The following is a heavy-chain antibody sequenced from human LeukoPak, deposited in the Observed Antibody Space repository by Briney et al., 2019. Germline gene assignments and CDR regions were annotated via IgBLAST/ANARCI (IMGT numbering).Heavy chain of an antibody. CDR2: IDHSGSY. Sequence: PSETLSLTCAVSGSSINSGYYWAWIRQPPGKGLEWIGSIDHSGSYYSTPSLKSRVTISLHSSKKHFSLELSSVTAADTAVYYRARGVYDSSGYHYCGGFYYFDSWGRGPLVTVSS. D-gene: IGHD3-22*01. CDR3: ARGVYDSSGYHYCGGFYYFDS. V-gene: IGHV4-38-2*01. CDR1: GSSINSGYY. J-gene: IGHJ4*02.